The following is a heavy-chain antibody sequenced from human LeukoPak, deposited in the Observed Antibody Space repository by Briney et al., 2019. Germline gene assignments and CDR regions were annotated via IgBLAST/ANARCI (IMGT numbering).Heavy chain of an antibody. CDR1: GYTLTELS. CDR2: ITPSNGVT. CDR3: AGEVAATLFFDS. Sequence: ASVKVSCKVSGYTLTELSMHWMRQAPGQGLEWMGIITPSNGVTSYAWNFRGRITMTRDTSTSTVYMDLNSLKSDDTAVYYCAGEVAATLFFDSWGQGTLVTVSS. V-gene: IGHV1-46*01. D-gene: IGHD2-15*01. J-gene: IGHJ4*02.